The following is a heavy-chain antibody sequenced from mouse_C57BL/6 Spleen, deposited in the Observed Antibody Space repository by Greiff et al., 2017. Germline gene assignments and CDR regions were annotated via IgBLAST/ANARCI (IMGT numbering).Heavy chain of an antibody. CDR3: ANLITTVVKGYFDV. V-gene: IGHV1-55*01. Sequence: QVQLKQPGAELVKPGASVKMSCKASGYTFTSYWITWVKQRPGQGLEWIGDIYPGSGSTNYNEKFKSKATLTVDTSSSTAYMQLSSLTSEDSAVYYCANLITTVVKGYFDVWGTGTTVTVSS. CDR1: GYTFTSYW. CDR2: IYPGSGST. D-gene: IGHD1-1*01. J-gene: IGHJ1*03.